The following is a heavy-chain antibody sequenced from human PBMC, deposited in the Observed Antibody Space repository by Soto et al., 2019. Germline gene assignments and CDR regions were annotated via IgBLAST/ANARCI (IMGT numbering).Heavy chain of an antibody. Sequence: QVQLVQSGAEVKKPGSSVKVSCKASGGTFSSYAISWVRQAPGQGLEWMGGIIPIFGTANYAQKFQGRVTITADESTNTAYMELSSLKSEDTAVYYCASHPRSLVVTASDYWGQGTLVTVSS. CDR1: GGTFSSYA. D-gene: IGHD2-21*02. V-gene: IGHV1-69*12. J-gene: IGHJ4*02. CDR2: IIPIFGTA. CDR3: ASHPRSLVVTASDY.